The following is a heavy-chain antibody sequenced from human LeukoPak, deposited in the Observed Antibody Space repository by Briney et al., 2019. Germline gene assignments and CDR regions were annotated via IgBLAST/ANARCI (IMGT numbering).Heavy chain of an antibody. D-gene: IGHD3-22*01. J-gene: IGHJ4*02. CDR1: GYSFTSYW. Sequence: GESLKISCKGSGYSFTSYWIGWVRQRPGKGLDWMGIIYPGDSDTRYSPSFQGQVTISADKSISTAYLQWSSLKASDTAMYYCARVHYYETSDWGNYFDYWGQGTLVTVSS. CDR3: ARVHYYETSDWGNYFDY. CDR2: IYPGDSDT. V-gene: IGHV5-51*01.